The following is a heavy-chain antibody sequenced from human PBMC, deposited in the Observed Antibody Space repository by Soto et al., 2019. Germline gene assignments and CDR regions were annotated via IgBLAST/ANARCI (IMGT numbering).Heavy chain of an antibody. D-gene: IGHD3-9*01. CDR1: GYTFTSYG. Sequence: QVQLLQSGAEVKKPGASVKVSCKASGYTFTSYGISWVRQAPGQGLEWMGWISAYNGNTNYAQKLQGRVTMTTDTSTSTAYMELRSLRSDDTAVYYCARLSMTYYDILTGYSGGDYFDYWGQGTLVTVSS. J-gene: IGHJ4*02. CDR3: ARLSMTYYDILTGYSGGDYFDY. V-gene: IGHV1-18*01. CDR2: ISAYNGNT.